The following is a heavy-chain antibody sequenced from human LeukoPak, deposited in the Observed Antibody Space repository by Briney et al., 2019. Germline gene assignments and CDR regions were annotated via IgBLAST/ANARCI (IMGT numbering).Heavy chain of an antibody. J-gene: IGHJ5*02. Sequence: SETLSLTCTVSGGSISSYYWSWIRQPAGKGLEWIGRIYTSGSTNYNPSLKSRVTMSVDTSKNQFSLKLSSVTAADTAVYYCARDPGFGELPHNWFDPWGQGTLVTVSS. CDR1: GGSISSYY. V-gene: IGHV4-4*07. CDR2: IYTSGST. D-gene: IGHD3-10*01. CDR3: ARDPGFGELPHNWFDP.